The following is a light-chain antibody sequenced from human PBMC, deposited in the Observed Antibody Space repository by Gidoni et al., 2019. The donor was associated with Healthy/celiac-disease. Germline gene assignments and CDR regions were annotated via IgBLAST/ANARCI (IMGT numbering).Light chain of an antibody. CDR3: QQYNSYSPFFT. Sequence: DIQMTQSPSTLSASVDDRVTITCRASQSISSWLAWYQQKPGKAPKLLIYKASSLESGVPSRFSGSGSGTEFTLTISSLQPDDFATYYCQQYNSYSPFFTFGPGTKVDIK. CDR2: KAS. V-gene: IGKV1-5*03. CDR1: QSISSW. J-gene: IGKJ3*01.